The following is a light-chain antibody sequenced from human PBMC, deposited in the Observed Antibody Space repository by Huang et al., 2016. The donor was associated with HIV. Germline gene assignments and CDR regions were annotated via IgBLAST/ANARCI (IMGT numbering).Light chain of an antibody. CDR1: QSGSSSY. J-gene: IGKJ4*01. CDR2: GAS. CDR3: QQYGSSSALT. Sequence: EIVLTQSPGTLSLSPGERATLSCRASQSGSSSYLAWYQQKPGQAPRLLIYGASSRATGIPDRFSGSGSGTDFTLTISRLEPEDFAVYYCQQYGSSSALTFGGGTKVEIK. V-gene: IGKV3-20*01.